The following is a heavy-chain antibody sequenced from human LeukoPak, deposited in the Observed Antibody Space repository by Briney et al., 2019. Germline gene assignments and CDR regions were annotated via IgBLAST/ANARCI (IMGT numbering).Heavy chain of an antibody. D-gene: IGHD5-12*01. Sequence: SETLTLTCAVYGGSFSGYYWSWIRQPPGKGLEWIGEINHSGSTTNHNPSLKSRVTMSVDTSKNQFSLKMTSVTAADTAVYYCARKSGYARDYWGQGTLVIVSS. CDR2: INHSGSTT. CDR1: GGSFSGYY. J-gene: IGHJ4*02. V-gene: IGHV4-34*01. CDR3: ARKSGYARDY.